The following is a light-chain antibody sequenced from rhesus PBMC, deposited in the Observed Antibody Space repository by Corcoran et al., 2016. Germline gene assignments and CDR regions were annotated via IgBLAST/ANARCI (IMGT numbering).Light chain of an antibody. J-gene: IGKJ1*01. CDR1: ENVNSY. V-gene: IGKV1-74*01. CDR3: QHSFGTPWT. Sequence: DIQMTQSPSSLSASVGDRVTISCRASENVNSYLYWYQQKIGKAPKLLIYAASTLKSGVPSRFSGSGSGTDYTFTISSLQPEDVATYYCQHSFGTPWTFGQGTKVEIK. CDR2: AAS.